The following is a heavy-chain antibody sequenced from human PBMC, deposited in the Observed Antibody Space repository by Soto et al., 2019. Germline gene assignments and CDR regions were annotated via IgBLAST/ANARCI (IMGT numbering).Heavy chain of an antibody. CDR1: GGSISSYY. J-gene: IGHJ6*02. V-gene: IGHV4-59*01. CDR3: ARDRSVRGVMWNDYYYGMDV. CDR2: IYYSGST. D-gene: IGHD3-10*01. Sequence: LSLTCTVSGGSISSYYWSWIRQPPGKGLEWIGYIYYSGSTNYNPSLKSRVTISVDTSKNQFSLKLSSVTAADTAVYYCARDRSVRGVMWNDYYYGMDVWGQGTTVTVSS.